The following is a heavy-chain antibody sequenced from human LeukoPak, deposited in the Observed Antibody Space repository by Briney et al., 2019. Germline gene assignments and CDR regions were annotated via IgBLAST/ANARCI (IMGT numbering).Heavy chain of an antibody. CDR3: ARSYSGSYGYYYYYYMDV. Sequence: SETLSLTCTVSGGSISSSSSYWGWIRQPPGKGLEWIGSVYYSGSTYYNPSLKSRVTISVDTSKNQFSLKLSSVTAADTAVYYCARSYSGSYGYYYYYYMDVWGKGTTVTISS. D-gene: IGHD1-26*01. J-gene: IGHJ6*03. CDR1: GGSISSSSSY. V-gene: IGHV4-39*07. CDR2: VYYSGST.